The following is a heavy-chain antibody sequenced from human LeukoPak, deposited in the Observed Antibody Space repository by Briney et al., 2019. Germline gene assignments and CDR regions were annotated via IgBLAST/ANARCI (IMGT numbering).Heavy chain of an antibody. V-gene: IGHV3-33*06. CDR2: IWYDGSNK. CDR1: GFTFFSYG. Sequence: GSLRLSCAASGFTFFSYGMHWVRQAPGKGLEWVAIIWYDGSNKYYADSVKGRFTISRDNSKNTLYLQMNSLRVEDTAVYYCAKSYRYFDYWGQGTLVSVSS. CDR3: AKSYRYFDY. J-gene: IGHJ4*02. D-gene: IGHD2-2*02.